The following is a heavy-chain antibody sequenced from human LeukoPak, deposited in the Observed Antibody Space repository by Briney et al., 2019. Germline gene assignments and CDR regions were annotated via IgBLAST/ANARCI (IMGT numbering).Heavy chain of an antibody. V-gene: IGHV3-30*02. J-gene: IGHJ4*02. CDR3: AKDTYDILTGPTGY. D-gene: IGHD3-9*01. CDR1: GFTFSSYG. Sequence: PVGSLRLSCAASGFTFSSYGMHWVRQAPGKGLEWVAFIRYDGSNKHYADSVKGRFTISRDNSKNTLYLQMNSLRAEDTAVYYCAKDTYDILTGPTGYWGQGTLVTVSS. CDR2: IRYDGSNK.